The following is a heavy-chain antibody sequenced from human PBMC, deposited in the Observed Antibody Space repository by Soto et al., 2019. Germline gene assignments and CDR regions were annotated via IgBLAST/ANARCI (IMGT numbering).Heavy chain of an antibody. Sequence: GGSLRLSCAASGFTFSSYAMSWVRQAPGKGLEWVSAISGSGGSTYYADSVKGRFTISRDNSKNTLYLQVNSLRAEDTAVYYCANTREQWLEAACDYWGQGTLVTVSS. CDR1: GFTFSSYA. D-gene: IGHD6-19*01. CDR2: ISGSGGST. CDR3: ANTREQWLEAACDY. J-gene: IGHJ4*02. V-gene: IGHV3-23*01.